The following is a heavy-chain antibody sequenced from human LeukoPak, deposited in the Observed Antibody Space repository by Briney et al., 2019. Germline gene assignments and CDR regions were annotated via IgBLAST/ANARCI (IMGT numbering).Heavy chain of an antibody. D-gene: IGHD5-24*01. CDR3: ARGRGDGYNIDFYFDY. V-gene: IGHV3-21*01. Sequence: GGSLRLSCAATGFTFSSYSMNWVRQAPGKGLEWVSSISSSSSYIYYADSVKGRFTISRDNAKNSLYLQMNSLRAEDTAVYYCARGRGDGYNIDFYFDYWGQGTLVTVSS. J-gene: IGHJ4*02. CDR2: ISSSSSYI. CDR1: GFTFSSYS.